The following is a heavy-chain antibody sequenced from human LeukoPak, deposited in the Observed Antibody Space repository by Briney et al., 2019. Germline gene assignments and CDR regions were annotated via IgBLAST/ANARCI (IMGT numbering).Heavy chain of an antibody. V-gene: IGHV3-66*01. Sequence: SGGSLTLSCAASGFSVSGHYMNWVRQAPGKGLEWASVIHTDSSTYYADSVRGRFTISRDNSKNTLYLQMNTLRVEDTAVYYCARDRPYGGVGDFDYWGQGTLVTVSS. CDR1: GFSVSGHY. J-gene: IGHJ4*02. CDR2: IHTDSST. CDR3: ARDRPYGGVGDFDY. D-gene: IGHD4-23*01.